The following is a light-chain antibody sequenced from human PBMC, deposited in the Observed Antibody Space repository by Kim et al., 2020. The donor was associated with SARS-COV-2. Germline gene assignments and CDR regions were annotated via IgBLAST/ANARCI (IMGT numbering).Light chain of an antibody. Sequence: SASVGDRVTITGRASQDIRNDLGWYQQRPGKAPRLLIFAATALQSRVPSRFSGSGSGTEFILTINSLQPEDFATYFCQQDHNYPRTFGQGTKWRS. CDR1: QDIRND. CDR2: AAT. J-gene: IGKJ1*01. CDR3: QQDHNYPRT. V-gene: IGKV1-6*01.